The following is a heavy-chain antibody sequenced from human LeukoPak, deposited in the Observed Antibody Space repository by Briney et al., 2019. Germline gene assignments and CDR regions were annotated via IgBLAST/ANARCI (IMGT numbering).Heavy chain of an antibody. CDR3: ASGMGCSSTSCYSHYYYYMDV. CDR1: GYTFTGYY. D-gene: IGHD2-2*02. V-gene: IGHV1-2*02. Sequence: SVKVSCKASGYTFTGYYMHWVRQAPGQGLEWMGWINPNSGGTNYAQKFQGRVTMTRDTSISTAYMELSRLRSDDTAVYYCASGMGCSSTSCYSHYYYYMDVWGKGTTVTVSS. J-gene: IGHJ6*03. CDR2: INPNSGGT.